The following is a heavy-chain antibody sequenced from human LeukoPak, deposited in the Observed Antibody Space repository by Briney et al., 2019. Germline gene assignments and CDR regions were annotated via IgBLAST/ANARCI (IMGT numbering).Heavy chain of an antibody. D-gene: IGHD4-17*01. Sequence: GGSLRLSCAASGFTFDDYAMHWVRQAPGKGLEWVSGISWNSGSIGYADSVKGRFTISRDNAKNSLYLQMNSLRAEDTALYYCAKGTVTPDYYYYGMDVWGQGTTVTVSS. V-gene: IGHV3-9*01. CDR1: GFTFDDYA. CDR2: ISWNSGSI. J-gene: IGHJ6*02. CDR3: AKGTVTPDYYYYGMDV.